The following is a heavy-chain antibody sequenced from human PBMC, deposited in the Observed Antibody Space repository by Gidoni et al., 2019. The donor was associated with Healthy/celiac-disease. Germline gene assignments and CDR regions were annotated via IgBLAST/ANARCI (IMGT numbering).Heavy chain of an antibody. CDR1: GLTFSSYS. CDR2: ISSSSSYI. CDR3: ARGMGYSSSPLDY. J-gene: IGHJ4*02. Sequence: EVQLVESGGGMVKPGGSLRLSCAASGLTFSSYSMNWVRQAPGKGLEWVSSISSSSSYIYYADSVKGRFTISRDNAKNSLYLQMNSLRAEETAVYYCARGMGYSSSPLDYWGQGTLVTVSS. V-gene: IGHV3-21*01. D-gene: IGHD6-6*01.